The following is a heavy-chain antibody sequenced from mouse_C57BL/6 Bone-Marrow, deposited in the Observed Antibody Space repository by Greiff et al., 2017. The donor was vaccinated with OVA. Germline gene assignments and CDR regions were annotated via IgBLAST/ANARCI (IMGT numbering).Heavy chain of an antibody. J-gene: IGHJ2*01. CDR3: ARVRYPYYFDY. CDR2: IHPNSGST. Sequence: QVHVKQSGAELVKPGASVKLSCKASGYTFTSYWMHWVKQRPGQGLEWIGMIHPNSGSTNYNEKFKSKATLTVDKSSSTAYMQLSSLTSEDSAVYYCARVRYPYYFDYWGQGTTLTVSS. CDR1: GYTFTSYW. D-gene: IGHD2-14*01. V-gene: IGHV1-64*01.